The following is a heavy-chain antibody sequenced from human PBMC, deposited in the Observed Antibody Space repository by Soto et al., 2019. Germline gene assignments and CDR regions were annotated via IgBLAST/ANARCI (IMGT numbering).Heavy chain of an antibody. Sequence: ETLSLTCTVSGGSISSYYWSWIRQPPGKGLEWIGYIYYSGSTNYNPSLKSRVTISVDTSKNQFSLKLSSVTAADTAVYYCASCGGYYATFAYLGQATLITVSS. D-gene: IGHD3-22*01. CDR1: GGSISSYY. J-gene: IGHJ4*02. V-gene: IGHV4-59*01. CDR2: IYYSGST. CDR3: ASCGGYYATFAY.